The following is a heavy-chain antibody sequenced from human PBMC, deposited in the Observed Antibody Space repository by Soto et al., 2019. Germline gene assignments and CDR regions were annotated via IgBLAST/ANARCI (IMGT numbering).Heavy chain of an antibody. Sequence: SETLSLTYTVSGGSISSYYWSWIRQPPGKGLEWIGYIYYSGSTNYNPSLKSRVTISVDTSKDQFSLKLSSVTAADTAVYYCARGGVTPCDYWGQGTLVTVSS. D-gene: IGHD3-16*01. CDR2: IYYSGST. CDR1: GGSISSYY. CDR3: ARGGVTPCDY. J-gene: IGHJ4*02. V-gene: IGHV4-59*01.